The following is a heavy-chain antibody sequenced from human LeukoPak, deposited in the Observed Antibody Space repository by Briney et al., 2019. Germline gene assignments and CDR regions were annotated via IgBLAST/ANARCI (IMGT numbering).Heavy chain of an antibody. CDR2: ISSGSSTI. V-gene: IGHV3-48*01. CDR3: ARDGVLLWFGELLQGWYFDL. CDR1: GFIFSSYS. Sequence: GGSLRLSCAASGFIFSSYSMNWVRQAPGKGLEWVSYISSGSSTIYYADSVKGRFTISRDNAKNSLYLQMNSLRAEDTAVYYCARDGVLLWFGELLQGWYFDLWGRGTLVTVSS. D-gene: IGHD3-10*01. J-gene: IGHJ2*01.